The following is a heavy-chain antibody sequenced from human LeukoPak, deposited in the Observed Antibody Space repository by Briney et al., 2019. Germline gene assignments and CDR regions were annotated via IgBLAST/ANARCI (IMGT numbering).Heavy chain of an antibody. J-gene: IGHJ3*02. CDR3: AKSVLRYFDWPSAFDI. V-gene: IGHV3-23*01. D-gene: IGHD3-9*01. CDR1: GFTFSSYA. CDR2: ISGSGGST. Sequence: GGSLRLSCAASGFTFSSYAMSWVCQAPGKGVEWVSGISGSGGSTYYADSVKGRFTISRDNSKNTLYLQMNSLRAEDTAVYYGAKSVLRYFDWPSAFDIWGQGTMVTVSS.